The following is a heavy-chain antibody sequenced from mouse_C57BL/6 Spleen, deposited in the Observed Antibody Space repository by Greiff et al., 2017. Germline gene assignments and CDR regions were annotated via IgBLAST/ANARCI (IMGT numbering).Heavy chain of an antibody. CDR2: ISSGGSYT. CDR1: GFTFSSYG. V-gene: IGHV5-6*01. J-gene: IGHJ3*01. D-gene: IGHD2-1*01. CDR3: ARSYGNYPWFAY. Sequence: EVKLQESGGDLVKPGGSLKLSCAASGFTFSSYGMSWVRQTPDKRLEWVATISSGGSYTYYPDRVKGRFTLSRDNAKNTLYLQMSSLKSEDTAMYYCARSYGNYPWFAYWGQGTLVTVSA.